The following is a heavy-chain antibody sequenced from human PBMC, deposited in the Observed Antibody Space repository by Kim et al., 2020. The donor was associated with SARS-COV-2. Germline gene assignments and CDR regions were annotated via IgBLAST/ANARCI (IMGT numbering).Heavy chain of an antibody. Sequence: GGSLRLSCAASGFTVSSNYMSWVRQAPGKGLEWVSVIYSGGSTYYADSVKGRFTISRDNSKNTLYLQMNSLRAEDTAVYYCARDSTPARFLEWLHPYYYYGMDVWGQGTTVTVSS. CDR2: IYSGGST. J-gene: IGHJ6*02. CDR3: ARDSTPARFLEWLHPYYYYGMDV. V-gene: IGHV3-53*01. CDR1: GFTVSSNY. D-gene: IGHD3-3*01.